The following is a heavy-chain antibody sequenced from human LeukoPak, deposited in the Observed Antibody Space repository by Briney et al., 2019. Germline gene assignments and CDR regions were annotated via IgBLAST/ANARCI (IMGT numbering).Heavy chain of an antibody. V-gene: IGHV4-61*01. CDR3: AKGSKVHDFWSGYPYYYYGMDV. CDR1: GGSVSSGSYY. D-gene: IGHD3-3*01. J-gene: IGHJ6*02. CDR2: IYYIGRN. Sequence: SETLSLTCTVSGGSVSSGSYYWSWIRQPPGKGLEWIVYIYYIGRNNYKPSLKSRVTISVTTSKNQFSQKLSSVTAAATAVYYCAKGSKVHDFWSGYPYYYYGMDVWGQGTTVTVSS.